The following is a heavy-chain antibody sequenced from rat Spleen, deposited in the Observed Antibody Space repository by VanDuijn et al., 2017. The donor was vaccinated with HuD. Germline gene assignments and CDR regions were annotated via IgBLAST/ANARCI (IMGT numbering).Heavy chain of an antibody. CDR3: ARGQWPDY. CDR2: SDPVNGRT. D-gene: IGHD1-1*01. J-gene: IGHJ2*01. V-gene: IGHV1-57*01. CDR1: GYTFTSYY. Sequence: QVQLQQSGAELAKPGSSVKISCKASGYTFTSYYISWIKQTTGQGLEYIGYSDPVNGRTYYNEKFKGKATQTVDKSSSTALMQLSSLTPEDTAVYYCARGQWPDYWGQGVVVTVSS.